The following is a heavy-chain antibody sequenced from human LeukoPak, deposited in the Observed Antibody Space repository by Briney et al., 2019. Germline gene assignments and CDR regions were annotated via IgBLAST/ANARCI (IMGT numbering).Heavy chain of an antibody. CDR2: IIPIFGTA. J-gene: IGHJ6*03. V-gene: IGHV1-69*05. CDR1: GGTFSSYA. CDR3: ARGAYYYRSGSPSWGCYMDV. Sequence: GASVKVSCKASGGTFSSYAISWVRQAPGQGLEWMGGIIPIFGTANYAQKFQGRVTITTDESTSTAYMELSSLRSEDTAVYYCARGAYYYRSGSPSWGCYMDVWGKGTTVTVSS. D-gene: IGHD3-10*01.